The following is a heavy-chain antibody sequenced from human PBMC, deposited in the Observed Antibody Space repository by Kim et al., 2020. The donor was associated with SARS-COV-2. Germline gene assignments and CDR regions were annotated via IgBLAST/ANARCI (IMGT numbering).Heavy chain of an antibody. J-gene: IGHJ6*02. CDR3: ARDPCSGSYCLAVDGMDV. Sequence: GGSLRLSCAASGFTFSSYSMNWVRQAPGKGLEWVSSISSSSSYIYYADSVKGRFTISRDNAKNSLYLQMNSLRAEDTAVYYCARDPCSGSYCLAVDGMDVWGQGTTVTVSS. V-gene: IGHV3-21*01. CDR2: ISSSSSYI. CDR1: GFTFSSYS. D-gene: IGHD1-26*01.